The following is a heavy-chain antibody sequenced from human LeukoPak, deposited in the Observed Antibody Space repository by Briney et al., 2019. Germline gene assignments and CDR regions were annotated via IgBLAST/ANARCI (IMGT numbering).Heavy chain of an antibody. Sequence: GGSLRLSCAASGFTFGSYAMSWVRQAPGKGLEWVSAISGSGGSTYYADSVKGRFTISRDNSKNTLYLQMNSLRAEDTAVYFCVKGRRATTRYDALDIWGQGTMVTVSS. V-gene: IGHV3-23*01. CDR2: ISGSGGST. CDR1: GFTFGSYA. CDR3: VKGRRATTRYDALDI. D-gene: IGHD5-24*01. J-gene: IGHJ3*02.